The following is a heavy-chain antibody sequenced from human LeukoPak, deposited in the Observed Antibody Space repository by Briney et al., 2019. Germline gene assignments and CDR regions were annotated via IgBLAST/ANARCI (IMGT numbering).Heavy chain of an antibody. CDR1: GGSIRSSSYY. CDR3: ARQVVAVDGTGYFDY. D-gene: IGHD6-19*01. CDR2: IYYSGST. V-gene: IGHV4-39*01. Sequence: SETLSLTCTVSGGSIRSSSYYWGWIRQPPGKGLEWIGSIYYSGSTYYNASLKSRGTISVDTSKKQFSLKLNSVTAADTAVYFWARQVVAVDGTGYFDYWGQGTLVTVSS. J-gene: IGHJ4*02.